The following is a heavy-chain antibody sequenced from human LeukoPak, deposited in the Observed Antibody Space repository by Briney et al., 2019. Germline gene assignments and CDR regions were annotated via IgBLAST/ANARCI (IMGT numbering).Heavy chain of an antibody. CDR1: YS. Sequence: YSMSWVRXAPGKGREWISYISAGGTPVYYADSVEGRFTVSRDNEKNSLYLQLNSLRADDTAVYYCARDFRSSSWYIGDYWGQGAQVTVSP. D-gene: IGHD6-13*01. CDR2: ISAGGTPV. CDR3: ARDFRSSSWYIGDY. J-gene: IGHJ4*02. V-gene: IGHV3-48*01.